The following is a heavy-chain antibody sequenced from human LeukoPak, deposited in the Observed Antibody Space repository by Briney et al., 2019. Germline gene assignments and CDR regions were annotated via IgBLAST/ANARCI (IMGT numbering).Heavy chain of an antibody. CDR3: ARETLLDY. J-gene: IGHJ4*02. CDR2: ISSGSSTI. CDR1: GFTVSSNY. Sequence: GGSLRLSCAASGFTVSSNYMSWVRQAPGKGLEWVSYISSGSSTISYADSVKGRFTISRDNAKNSLYLQMNSLRAEDTAVYYCARETLLDYWGQGTLVTVSS. V-gene: IGHV3-48*01.